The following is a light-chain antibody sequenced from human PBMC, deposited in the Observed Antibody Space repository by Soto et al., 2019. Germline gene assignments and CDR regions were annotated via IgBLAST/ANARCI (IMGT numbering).Light chain of an antibody. CDR1: SSDVGGYKY. CDR2: EVT. J-gene: IGLJ2*01. V-gene: IGLV2-8*01. Sequence: ALTQPPSASGSPGQSVTISCTGTSSDVGGYKYVSWYQQHPGKAPKLMIYEVTKRPSGVPDRFSGSKSGNTASLTVSGLQAEGEADYLCSSYAGSNNVIFGGGTKVTVL. CDR3: SSYAGSNNVI.